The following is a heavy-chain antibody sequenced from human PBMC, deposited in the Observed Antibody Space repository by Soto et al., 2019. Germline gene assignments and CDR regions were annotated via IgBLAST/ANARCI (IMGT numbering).Heavy chain of an antibody. Sequence: GGALRLSCAASGFTFSRYAMTWVRQALGTGLECFAAISDPGLNTSYADSVKGRFTISGDHSKHTLHLQMNSLRAEVTALYYCAKDAGSFDSWGQGTLVTVSS. CDR3: AKDAGSFDS. CDR1: GFTFSRYA. V-gene: IGHV3-23*01. J-gene: IGHJ4*02. CDR2: ISDPGLNT.